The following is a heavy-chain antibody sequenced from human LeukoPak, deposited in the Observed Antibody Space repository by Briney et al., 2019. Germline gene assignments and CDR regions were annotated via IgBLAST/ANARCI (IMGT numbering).Heavy chain of an antibody. CDR2: IYYIGST. CDR3: ARSATYPFDI. V-gene: IGHV4-59*01. CDR1: GGSLSSYY. Sequence: SETLSLTCTVSGGSLSSYYWSWIRQPQGKGMEWIGYIYYIGSTNYNPSLNSLVTISLDTSKNQFSLKLSSVTAADTAVYYCARSATYPFDIWGQGTMVTVSS. J-gene: IGHJ3*02.